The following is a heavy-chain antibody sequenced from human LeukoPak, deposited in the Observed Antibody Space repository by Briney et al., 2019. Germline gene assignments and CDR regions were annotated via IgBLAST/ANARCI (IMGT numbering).Heavy chain of an antibody. CDR2: IYPTDSDT. V-gene: IGHV5-51*01. J-gene: IGHJ3*02. D-gene: IGHD5-24*01. CDR3: VRREPTNADAFDI. Sequence: GESLKISCKGSGYSFTTYWIGWVRQMPEKGLEWMGFIYPTDSDTRYSPSFQGQVTISADKSINTAFLQWSSLKASDIAIYYCVRREPTNADAFDIWGQGTVVTISS. CDR1: GYSFTTYW.